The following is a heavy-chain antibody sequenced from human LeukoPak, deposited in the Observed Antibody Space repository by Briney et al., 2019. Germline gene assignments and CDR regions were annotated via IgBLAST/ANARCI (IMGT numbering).Heavy chain of an antibody. D-gene: IGHD1-7*01. CDR1: GFTFSSYS. J-gene: IGHJ4*02. CDR2: INTSSNYI. Sequence: GGSLRLSCAASGFTFSSYSMNWVRQAPGKGLEWVSSINTSSNYISYADSVKGRFTISRDNAQNSLFLQMNSLRAEDTAVYYCARLRRELWGLSFDDWGQGTRVTVSS. CDR3: ARLRRELWGLSFDD. V-gene: IGHV3-21*01.